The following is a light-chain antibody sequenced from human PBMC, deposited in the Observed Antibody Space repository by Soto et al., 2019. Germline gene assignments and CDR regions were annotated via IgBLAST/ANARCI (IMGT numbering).Light chain of an antibody. CDR2: RSN. Sequence: QSVLTQPPSASGTPGQRVTISCSGSSSNIGSNFVYWYQQFPGTAPKLLIYRSNQRPSGVPDRFSGSKSGTSASLAISGLQSDDEADYYCAAWDDSLNGYVFGTGTKVTVL. J-gene: IGLJ1*01. CDR3: AAWDDSLNGYV. CDR1: SSNIGSNF. V-gene: IGLV1-44*01.